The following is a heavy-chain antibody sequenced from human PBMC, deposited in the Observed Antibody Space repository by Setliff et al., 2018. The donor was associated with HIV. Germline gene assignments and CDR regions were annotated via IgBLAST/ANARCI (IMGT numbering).Heavy chain of an antibody. D-gene: IGHD6-13*01. J-gene: IGHJ4*02. V-gene: IGHV4-4*09. Sequence: SETLSLTCTVSGGSISSYYWSWIRQPPGKGLEWIGYIYTSGSTNYNPSLKSRVTISVDTSKNQFSLKLSSVTAADTAVYYCARVHSSSWYYFDYWGQGTLVTVSS. CDR3: ARVHSSSWYYFDY. CDR1: GGSISSYY. CDR2: IYTSGST.